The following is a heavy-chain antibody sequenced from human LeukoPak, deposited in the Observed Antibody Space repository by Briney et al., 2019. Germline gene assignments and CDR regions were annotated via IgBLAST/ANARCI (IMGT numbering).Heavy chain of an antibody. Sequence: SETLSLTCTVSGGSISSYYWSWIRQPAGKRLEWIGRISSSGSTNYNPSLKSRVTMSVDSSNNQFSLILISVTAADTAVYYCARDLDWNYADYWGQGTLVTVSS. CDR2: ISSSGST. J-gene: IGHJ4*02. D-gene: IGHD1-7*01. CDR3: ARDLDWNYADY. CDR1: GGSISSYY. V-gene: IGHV4-4*07.